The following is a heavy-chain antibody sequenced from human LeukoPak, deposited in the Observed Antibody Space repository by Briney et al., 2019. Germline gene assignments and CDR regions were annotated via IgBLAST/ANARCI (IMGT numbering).Heavy chain of an antibody. V-gene: IGHV1-46*01. J-gene: IGHJ4*02. CDR3: ARDPFFLGDIVVVPAATPFDY. Sequence: ASVKVSCKASGYTFTSYYMHWVRQAPGQGLEWMGIINPSGGSTSYAQKFQGRVTMTTDTSTSTAYMELRSLRSDDTAVYYCARDPFFLGDIVVVPAATPFDYWGQGTLVTVSS. CDR2: INPSGGST. CDR1: GYTFTSYY. D-gene: IGHD2-2*01.